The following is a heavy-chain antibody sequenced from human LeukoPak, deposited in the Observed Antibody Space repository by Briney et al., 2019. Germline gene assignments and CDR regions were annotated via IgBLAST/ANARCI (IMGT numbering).Heavy chain of an antibody. CDR2: IKSTTDGGTT. J-gene: IGHJ6*02. D-gene: IGHD3-22*01. Sequence: GGSLRLSCAASGFTFSTYSMNWVRQAPGKGLEWVGRIKSTTDGGTTDSAAPVKGRFTISRDDSKNTLYLQMDSLKTEDTAVYYCSTGGRRESDSSGFYLFYYGMDVWGQGTTVTVSS. V-gene: IGHV3-15*01. CDR3: STGGRRESDSSGFYLFYYGMDV. CDR1: GFTFSTYS.